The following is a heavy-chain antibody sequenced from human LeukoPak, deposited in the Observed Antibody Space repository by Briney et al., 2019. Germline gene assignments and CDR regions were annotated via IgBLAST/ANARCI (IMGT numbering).Heavy chain of an antibody. CDR2: ISAYNGNT. V-gene: IGHV1-18*01. J-gene: IGHJ5*02. D-gene: IGHD3-10*01. CDR3: ARVVRGVIISWFDP. CDR1: GYTFTSYG. Sequence: ASVKVSCKASGYTFTSYGISLVRQAPGQGLEWMGWISAYNGNTNYAQKLQGRVTMTTDTSTSTAYMELRSLRSDDTAVYYCARVVRGVIISWFDPWGQGTLVTVSS.